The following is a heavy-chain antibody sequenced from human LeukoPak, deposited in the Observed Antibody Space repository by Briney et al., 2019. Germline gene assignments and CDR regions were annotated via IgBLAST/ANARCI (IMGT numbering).Heavy chain of an antibody. CDR1: GFSLSTSGVG. CDR3: ARQALGYCSGTSCLGAFDI. J-gene: IGHJ3*02. V-gene: IGHV2-5*01. CDR2: IYWNDDI. Sequence: SGPTLVKPTQTLTLTCTFSGFSLSTSGVGVGWIRQPPGKALERLALIYWNDDIRYSPSLKSRLTITKDTSKNQVVLTMTNMDPVDTATYYCARQALGYCSGTSCLGAFDIWGLGTMVTVSS. D-gene: IGHD2-2*01.